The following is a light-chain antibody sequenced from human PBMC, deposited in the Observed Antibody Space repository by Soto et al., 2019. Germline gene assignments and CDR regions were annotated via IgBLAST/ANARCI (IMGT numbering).Light chain of an antibody. J-gene: IGKJ1*01. CDR2: AAS. CDR1: QSISSY. Sequence: DIQMTQSPSSLSASVGHRVTITCRASQSISSYLNWYQQTPGNAPKLLIYAASSLQSGVPSRFSGSGSGTDFTLTISCLQSEDFATYYCQQYYSYPPTFGQGTKVDIK. CDR3: QQYYSYPPT. V-gene: IGKV1-39*01.